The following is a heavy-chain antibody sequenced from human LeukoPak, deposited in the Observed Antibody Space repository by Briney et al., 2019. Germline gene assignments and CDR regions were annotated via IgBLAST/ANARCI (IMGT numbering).Heavy chain of an antibody. CDR1: GFTFSSYG. J-gene: IGHJ5*02. D-gene: IGHD2-2*01. CDR2: ISYDGSNK. Sequence: PGGSLRLSCAASGFTFSSYGMHWVRQAPGKGLEWVAVISYDGSNKYYADSVKGRFTISRDNSKNTLYLQMNSLRAEDTAVYYCVTSEYRGWFDPWGQGTLVTVSS. V-gene: IGHV3-30*03. CDR3: VTSEYRGWFDP.